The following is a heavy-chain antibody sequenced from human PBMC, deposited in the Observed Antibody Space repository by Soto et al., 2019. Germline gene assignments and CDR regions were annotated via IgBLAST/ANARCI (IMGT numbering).Heavy chain of an antibody. CDR2: ISSSGTTI. J-gene: IGHJ4*02. V-gene: IGHV3-11*01. D-gene: IGHD1-26*01. CDR1: ECTPSDYY. CDR3: ARTLVGATWYFDY. Sequence: GGSLRLSYAASECTPSDYYVSWIRQAPGKGLEWVSYISSSGTTIYYADSVKGRFTVSRDNAKNSLFLQMSSLRAEDTAVYYCARTLVGATWYFDYWGQGTLVTVSS.